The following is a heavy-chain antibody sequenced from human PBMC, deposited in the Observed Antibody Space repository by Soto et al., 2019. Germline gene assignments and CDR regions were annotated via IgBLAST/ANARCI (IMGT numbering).Heavy chain of an antibody. CDR1: GFTFSGSS. Sequence: VQVVESGGGLVQPGGSLKLSCAASGFTFSGSSVHWVRQASGKGLDWVGRIRSKGDNNATTYAASVRGRFTISRDDSKNTAFLQMDSLKSEDTAVYYCSTRSIADDAFDIWGQGTLVTVSS. CDR3: STRSIADDAFDI. V-gene: IGHV3-73*02. CDR2: IRSKGDNNAT. J-gene: IGHJ3*02. D-gene: IGHD6-6*01.